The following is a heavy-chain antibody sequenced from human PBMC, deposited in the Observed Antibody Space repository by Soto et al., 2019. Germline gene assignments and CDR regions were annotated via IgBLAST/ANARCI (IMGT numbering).Heavy chain of an antibody. J-gene: IGHJ6*02. D-gene: IGHD3-9*01. CDR3: ARGYPYDILTGYGLDV. Sequence: QVQLVQSGAEAKKPGSSVKVSCKASGGTFSSYAISWVRQAPGQGLEWMGGIIPIFGTANYAQKFQGRVTITADESTSTAYMELSSLRSEDTAVYYCARGYPYDILTGYGLDVWGQGTTVTVSS. CDR1: GGTFSSYA. CDR2: IIPIFGTA. V-gene: IGHV1-69*12.